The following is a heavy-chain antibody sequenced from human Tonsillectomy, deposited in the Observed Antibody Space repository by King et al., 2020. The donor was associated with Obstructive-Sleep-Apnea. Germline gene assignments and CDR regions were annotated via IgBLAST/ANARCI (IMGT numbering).Heavy chain of an antibody. CDR3: ARGGDSYGSFDY. D-gene: IGHD5-18*01. CDR2: IYYSGRT. J-gene: IGHJ4*02. Sequence: QLQESGPGLVKPSQTLSLTCTFSCGSISSGDYYLSWIRQPPRKGLAWIGYIYYSGRTPYNPSPKSRVTRSVDTSKNQFSLKLSSVTAADTAVYYCARGGDSYGSFDYWGQGTLVTVSS. CDR1: CGSISSGDYY. V-gene: IGHV4-30-4*01.